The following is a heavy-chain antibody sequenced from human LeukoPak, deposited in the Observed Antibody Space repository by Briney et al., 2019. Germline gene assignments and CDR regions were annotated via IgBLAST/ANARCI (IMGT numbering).Heavy chain of an antibody. CDR2: ISSSSSYI. D-gene: IGHD3-22*01. CDR1: GFTFSSYS. V-gene: IGHV3-21*01. Sequence: GGSLRLSCAASGFTFSSYSMNWVRQAPGKGLEWVSSISSSSSYIYYADSGKGRFTISRDNPKNSLYLQMNSLRAEDTAVYYCAREGVTDYYDNSGYSDYWGQGTLVTVSS. CDR3: AREGVTDYYDNSGYSDY. J-gene: IGHJ4*02.